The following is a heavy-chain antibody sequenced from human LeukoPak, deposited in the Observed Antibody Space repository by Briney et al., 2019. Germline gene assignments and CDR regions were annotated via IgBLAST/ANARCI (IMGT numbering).Heavy chain of an antibody. CDR2: IYYSGST. J-gene: IGHJ6*03. CDR1: GGSISSSSYY. D-gene: IGHD2-15*01. CDR3: ARLWGYCSGGSCYSLGYYYYYMDV. V-gene: IGHV4-39*07. Sequence: SETLSLTCTVSGGSISSSSYYWGWIRQPPGKGLEWIGSIYYSGSTNYNPSLKSRVTISVDTSKNQFSLKLSSVTAADTAVYYCARLWGYCSGGSCYSLGYYYYYMDVWGKGTTVTVSS.